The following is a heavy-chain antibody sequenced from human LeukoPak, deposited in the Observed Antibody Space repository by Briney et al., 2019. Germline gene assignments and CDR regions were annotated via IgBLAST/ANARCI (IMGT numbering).Heavy chain of an antibody. CDR2: INHSGST. V-gene: IGHV4-34*01. CDR3: ARGRTLYYDSSGFRTLFDY. CDR1: GGSFSGYY. Sequence: SETLSLTCAVYGGSFSGYYWSWIRQPPGKGLEWIGEINHSGSTNYNPSLKSRVTISVDTSKNQFSLKLSSVAAADTAVYYCARGRTLYYDSSGFRTLFDYWGQGTLVTVSS. D-gene: IGHD3-22*01. J-gene: IGHJ4*02.